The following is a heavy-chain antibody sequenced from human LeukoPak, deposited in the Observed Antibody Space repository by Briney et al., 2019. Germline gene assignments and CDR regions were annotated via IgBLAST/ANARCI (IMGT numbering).Heavy chain of an antibody. CDR3: ARDWGFYGDLNWFDP. Sequence: ASVKVSCKASGYTFTSYYMHWVRQAPGQGLEWMGIINPSGGSTSYAQKFQGRVTMTRDTSTSTVYMELSSLRSEDTAVYYCARDWGFYGDLNWFDPWGQGTLVTVSS. CDR2: INPSGGST. V-gene: IGHV1-46*01. CDR1: GYTFTSYY. D-gene: IGHD4-17*01. J-gene: IGHJ5*02.